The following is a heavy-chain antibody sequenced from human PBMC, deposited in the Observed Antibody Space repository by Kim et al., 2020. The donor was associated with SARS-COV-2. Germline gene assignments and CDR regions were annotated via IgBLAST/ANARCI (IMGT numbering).Heavy chain of an antibody. D-gene: IGHD1-1*01. J-gene: IGHJ4*02. Sequence: YAQKLQGRVTMTTDTSTSTAYVELRSLRSDDTAVYHCARWDVTTGTTFDYWGQGTLVTVSS. V-gene: IGHV1-18*01. CDR3: ARWDVTTGTTFDY.